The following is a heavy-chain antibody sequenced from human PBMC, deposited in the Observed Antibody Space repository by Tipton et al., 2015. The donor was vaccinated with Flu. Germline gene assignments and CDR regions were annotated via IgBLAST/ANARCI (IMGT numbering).Heavy chain of an antibody. CDR1: GGSISSYY. V-gene: IGHV4-59*01. D-gene: IGHD4-11*01. CDR2: IYYSGST. Sequence: TLSLTCTVSGGSISSYYWSWIRQPPGKGLEWIGYIYYSGSTNYNPSLKSRVTISVDTSKNQVSLKLTSVTAADTAVYYCARDLVQDYRDQYFGMDVWGQGTTVTVSS. J-gene: IGHJ6*02. CDR3: ARDLVQDYRDQYFGMDV.